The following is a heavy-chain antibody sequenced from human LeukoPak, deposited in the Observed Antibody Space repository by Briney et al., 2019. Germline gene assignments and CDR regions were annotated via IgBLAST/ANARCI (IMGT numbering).Heavy chain of an antibody. V-gene: IGHV1-46*01. J-gene: IGHJ4*02. CDR3: ARGRGPYGDRYFFDY. Sequence: ASVKVSCKASGYPFSNYDINWVRQAPGQGLEWMGIINPSGGSTSYAQNFQGRVTMTRDMSTSTVYMELSSLRSEDTAVYYCARGRGPYGDRYFFDYWGQGTLVTVSS. D-gene: IGHD4-17*01. CDR1: GYPFSNYD. CDR2: INPSGGST.